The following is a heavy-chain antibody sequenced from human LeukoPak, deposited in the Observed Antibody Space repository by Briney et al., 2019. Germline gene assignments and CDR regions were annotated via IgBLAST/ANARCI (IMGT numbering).Heavy chain of an antibody. CDR3: TRRPQDSSGYDY. Sequence: GSLRLSCAASGFTFSSYEMNWVRQAPGKGLEWVSYISSSGSTIYYADSVKGRFTISRDNAKNSLYLQMNSLRAEDTAVYYCTRRPQDSSGYDYWGLGTPVTVSS. CDR1: GFTFSSYE. CDR2: ISSSGSTI. D-gene: IGHD3-22*01. V-gene: IGHV3-48*03. J-gene: IGHJ4*02.